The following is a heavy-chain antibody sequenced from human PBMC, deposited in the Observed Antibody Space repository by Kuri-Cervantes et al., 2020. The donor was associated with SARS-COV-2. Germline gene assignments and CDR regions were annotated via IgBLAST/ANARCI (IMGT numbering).Heavy chain of an antibody. CDR2: ISGSGGST. CDR1: GFTFRNSG. Sequence: GGSLRLSCAASGFTFRNSGMTWARQAPGKGLEWVSAISGSGGSTYYADSVKGRFTISRDNSKNTLYLQMNSLRAEDTAVYYCASSGWDYYDSSGYYYYYGMDVWGQGTTVTVSS. V-gene: IGHV3-23*01. J-gene: IGHJ6*02. CDR3: ASSGWDYYDSSGYYYYYGMDV. D-gene: IGHD3-22*01.